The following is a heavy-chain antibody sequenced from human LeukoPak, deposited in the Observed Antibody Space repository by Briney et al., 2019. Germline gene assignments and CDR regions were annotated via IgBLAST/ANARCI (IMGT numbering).Heavy chain of an antibody. CDR3: AKVGTMVRGVTLYYYYYMDV. D-gene: IGHD3-10*01. CDR2: ISGSGGST. CDR1: GFTFSSYA. J-gene: IGHJ6*03. Sequence: GGSLRLSCAASGFTFSSYAMSWVRQAPGKGLEWVSAISGSGGSTYYADSVKGRFTISRDNSKNMLYLQMNSLRAEDTAVYYCAKVGTMVRGVTLYYYYYMDVWGKGTTVTVSS. V-gene: IGHV3-23*01.